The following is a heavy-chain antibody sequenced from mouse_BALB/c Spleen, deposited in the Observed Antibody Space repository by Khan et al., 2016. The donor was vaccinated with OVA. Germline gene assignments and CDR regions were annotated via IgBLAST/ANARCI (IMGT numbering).Heavy chain of an antibody. CDR2: ISSDGDYT. CDR3: ARSPYGNFGY. J-gene: IGHJ3*02. Sequence: EVALVASGGGLVKPGGSLKLSCEVSGFTFSTYAMSWVRQNSEKRLEWVASISSDGDYTFYLDSVKGRFTISRDNAKNTLYLEMSSLRSDDTAMFYCARSPYGNFGYWGQGTLVTVSA. D-gene: IGHD2-1*01. V-gene: IGHV5-9-3*01. CDR1: GFTFSTYA.